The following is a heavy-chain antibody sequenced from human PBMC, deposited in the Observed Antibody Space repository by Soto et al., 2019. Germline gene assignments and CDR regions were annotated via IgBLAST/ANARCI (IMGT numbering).Heavy chain of an antibody. D-gene: IGHD3-16*01. CDR3: ITFGGATSGFLH. CDR1: GFTFSSYA. V-gene: IGHV3-30-3*01. Sequence: GGSLRLSCAASGFTFSSYAMHWVRQAPGKGLEWVAVISYDGSNKYYADSVKGRFTISRDNSKNTLYLQMNSLRAEDTAVYFGITFGGATSGFLHWGQGTLVTVSS. CDR2: ISYDGSNK. J-gene: IGHJ4*02.